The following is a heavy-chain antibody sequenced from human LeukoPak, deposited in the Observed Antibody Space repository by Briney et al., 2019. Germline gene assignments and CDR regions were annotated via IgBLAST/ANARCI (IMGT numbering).Heavy chain of an antibody. CDR2: IWYDGSNK. CDR3: AREGPRGNSQFDY. CDR1: GSTFSNYG. Sequence: GGSLRLSCAASGSTFSNYGMHWVRQAPGKGLEWVALIWYDGSNKYYTDSVKGRLTISRDNSKNTLYLQMNSLRAEDTAIYYCAREGPRGNSQFDYWGQGTLVTVSS. D-gene: IGHD2/OR15-2a*01. V-gene: IGHV3-33*01. J-gene: IGHJ4*02.